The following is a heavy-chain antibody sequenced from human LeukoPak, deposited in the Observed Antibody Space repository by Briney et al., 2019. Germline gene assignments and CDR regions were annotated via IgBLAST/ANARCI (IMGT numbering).Heavy chain of an antibody. V-gene: IGHV3-23*01. J-gene: IGHJ4*02. CDR3: AKGTRWFGELLYYFDY. Sequence: GGSLRLSCAASEFTFSNYGMSWVRQAPGKGLEWVSAISGSGGSTYYADSVKGRFTISRDNSKNTLYLQMNSLRAEDTAVYYCAKGTRWFGELLYYFDYWGQGTLVTVSS. D-gene: IGHD3-10*01. CDR2: ISGSGGST. CDR1: EFTFSNYG.